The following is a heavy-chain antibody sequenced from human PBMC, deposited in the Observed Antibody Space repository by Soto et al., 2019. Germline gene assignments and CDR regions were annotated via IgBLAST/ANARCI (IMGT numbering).Heavy chain of an antibody. CDR1: GYSFTSYW. J-gene: IGHJ6*02. D-gene: IGHD2-8*02. CDR2: IDPRDSYT. Sequence: GESQKISWAASGYSFTSYWHSWGRQTPGKGLEWMGRIDPRDSYTNYSLSFQGHVTMSADKSISTACLQWSSLKASDSAMYYCAILSAGLTYYYVMDFWGQGTPVTVS. V-gene: IGHV5-10-1*01. CDR3: AILSAGLTYYYVMDF.